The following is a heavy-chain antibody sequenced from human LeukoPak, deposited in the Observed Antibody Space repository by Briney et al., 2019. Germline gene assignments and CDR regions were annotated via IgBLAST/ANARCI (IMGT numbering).Heavy chain of an antibody. Sequence: PGRSLRLSCAASGFTFDVYAMHWVRQAPGKGLEWVSGIGWDSGGIGYADSVKGRFTISRDNAKNSLYLQMNSLRPEDTAFYHCAKGGGWFYYFDYWGQGTLVTVSS. CDR3: AKGGGWFYYFDY. D-gene: IGHD6-19*01. CDR1: GFTFDVYA. V-gene: IGHV3-9*01. CDR2: IGWDSGGI. J-gene: IGHJ4*02.